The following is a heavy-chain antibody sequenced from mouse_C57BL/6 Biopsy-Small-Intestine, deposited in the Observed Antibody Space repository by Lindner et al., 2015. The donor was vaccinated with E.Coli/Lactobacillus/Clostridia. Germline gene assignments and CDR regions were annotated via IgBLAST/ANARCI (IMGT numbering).Heavy chain of an antibody. CDR1: NYTFTRNG. V-gene: IGHV1-4*01. D-gene: IGHD1-1*01. J-gene: IGHJ4*01. CDR2: VSPSNGNT. Sequence: SVKVSCKASNYTFTRNGISWVRQAPGQGLEWMGWVSPSNGNTNYAQKFRGRLTLTTDTSTATAYMELRSLRSDDTAIYYCARVGIAVLPVATQEYLDYWGQGTLVTVSS. CDR3: ARVGIAVLPVATQEYLDY.